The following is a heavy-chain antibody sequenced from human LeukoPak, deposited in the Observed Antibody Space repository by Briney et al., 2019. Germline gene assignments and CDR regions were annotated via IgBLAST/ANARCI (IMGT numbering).Heavy chain of an antibody. CDR1: GFTFSSYA. Sequence: GGSLRLSCAASGFTFSSYAMSWVRQAPGKGLESVSAISGSGGSTYYADSVKGRFTISRDNSKNTLYLQMNSLRAEDTAVYYCANPRGGSGWWDNSFDYWGQGTLVTVSS. J-gene: IGHJ4*02. D-gene: IGHD6-19*01. V-gene: IGHV3-23*01. CDR2: ISGSGGST. CDR3: ANPRGGSGWWDNSFDY.